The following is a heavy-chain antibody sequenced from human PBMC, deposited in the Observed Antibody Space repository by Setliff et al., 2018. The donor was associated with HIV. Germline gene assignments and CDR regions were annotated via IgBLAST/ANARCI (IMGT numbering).Heavy chain of an antibody. CDR3: VRDLTTIVTRKVFDI. D-gene: IGHD4-4*01. Sequence: GGSLRLSCAASGFTFGSYAMHWVRQAPGKGLEWVAVISYDGSYKYYADSVKGRFTISRDNSKNTLYVQMNSLRADDTAIYYCVRDLTTIVTRKVFDIWGQGTMVTVSS. CDR2: ISYDGSYK. J-gene: IGHJ3*02. V-gene: IGHV3-30*04. CDR1: GFTFGSYA.